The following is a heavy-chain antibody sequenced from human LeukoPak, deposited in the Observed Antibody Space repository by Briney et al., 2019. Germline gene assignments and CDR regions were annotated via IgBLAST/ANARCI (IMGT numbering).Heavy chain of an antibody. CDR1: GYTFTSYG. CDR2: ISAYNGNT. D-gene: IGHD6-19*01. V-gene: IGHV1-18*01. J-gene: IGHJ4*02. Sequence: ASVKVSCKASGYTFTSYGISWVRQAPGQGPEWMGWISAYNGNTNYAQKLQGRVTMTTDTSTSTAYMEPRSLRSDDTAVYYCARDFRPKTVAGTWCWGYWGQGTLVTVSS. CDR3: ARDFRPKTVAGTWCWGY.